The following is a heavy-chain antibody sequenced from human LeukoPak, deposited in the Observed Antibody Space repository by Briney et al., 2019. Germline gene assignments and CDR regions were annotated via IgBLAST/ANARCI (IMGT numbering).Heavy chain of an antibody. D-gene: IGHD4-17*01. V-gene: IGHV4-30-4*01. CDR1: GGSFSGYD. J-gene: IGHJ5*02. CDR2: IYYSGST. Sequence: SETLSLTRAVYGGSFSGYDWSWIRQPPGKGLEWIGYIYYSGSTYYNPSLKSRVTISVDTSKNQFSLKLSSVTAADTAVYYCARGSSNDYGDYEVGFDPWGQGTLVTVSS. CDR3: ARGSSNDYGDYEVGFDP.